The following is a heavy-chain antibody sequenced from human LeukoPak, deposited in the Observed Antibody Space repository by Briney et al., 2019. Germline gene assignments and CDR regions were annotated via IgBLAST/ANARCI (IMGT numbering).Heavy chain of an antibody. CDR2: ISTSGNSI. Sequence: PGGSLRLSCAASGFMFRDYEMNWVRQAPGKGLQWISYISTSGNSIYYADSVKGRFTISRDNAKNSLYLQMNSLRAEDTAVYYCARDSYSGYDRLLNWGQGTLVTVSS. CDR1: GFMFRDYE. V-gene: IGHV3-48*03. J-gene: IGHJ4*02. CDR3: ARDSYSGYDRLLN. D-gene: IGHD5-12*01.